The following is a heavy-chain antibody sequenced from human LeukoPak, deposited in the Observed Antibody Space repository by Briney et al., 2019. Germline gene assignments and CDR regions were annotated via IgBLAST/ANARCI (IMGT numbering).Heavy chain of an antibody. V-gene: IGHV1-69*04. J-gene: IGHJ4*02. CDR2: IIPILGIA. CDR3: ARDQGSGTTFDY. CDR1: GGTFSSYT. D-gene: IGHD1-7*01. Sequence: SVKVSCKASGGTFSSYTISWVRQAPGQGLEWMGRIIPILGIANYAQKFQGRVTIAADKSTSTAYMELSSLRSEDTAVYYCARDQGSGTTFDYWGQGTLVTVSS.